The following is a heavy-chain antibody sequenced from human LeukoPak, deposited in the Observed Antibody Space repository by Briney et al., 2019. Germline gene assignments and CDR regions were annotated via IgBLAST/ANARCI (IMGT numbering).Heavy chain of an antibody. CDR2: ISSSSSYI. CDR1: GFTFSIYG. D-gene: IGHD5-12*01. J-gene: IGHJ4*02. CDR3: ARDEGGYDPNLDY. Sequence: PGGSLRLSCAASGFTFSIYGMHWVRQAPGKGLEWVSSISSSSSYIYYADSVKGRFTISRDNAKNSLYLQMNSLRAEDTAVYYCARDEGGYDPNLDYWGQGTLVTVSS. V-gene: IGHV3-21*01.